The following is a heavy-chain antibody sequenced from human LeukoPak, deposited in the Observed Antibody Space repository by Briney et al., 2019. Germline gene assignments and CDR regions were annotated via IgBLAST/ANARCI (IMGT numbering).Heavy chain of an antibody. J-gene: IGHJ4*02. D-gene: IGHD5-18*01. CDR1: GFTFSSYS. V-gene: IGHV3-48*01. Sequence: PGGSLRLSCAASGFTFSSYSMNWVRQAPGKGLEWVSYISSSSSTIYYADSVKGRFTISRDNAKNSLYLQTNSLRAEDTAVYYCARDLHSYGYWGQGTLVTVSS. CDR2: ISSSSSTI. CDR3: ARDLHSYGY.